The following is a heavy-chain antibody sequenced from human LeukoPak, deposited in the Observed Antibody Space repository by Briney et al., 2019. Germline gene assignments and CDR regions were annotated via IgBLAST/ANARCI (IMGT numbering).Heavy chain of an antibody. Sequence: PGGSLTLSCPVSGLTLSNYGMSWVRQPPGKGLEWVACIRGRGGRTDYADSVKGRFTIPTDNSKNTLYLQMKSLRAEDTAIYFCAKRGVVIRVILVGFHKEAYYFDSWGQGALVTVSS. J-gene: IGHJ4*02. V-gene: IGHV3-23*01. CDR3: AKRGVVIRVILVGFHKEAYYFDS. D-gene: IGHD3-22*01. CDR2: IRGRGGRT. CDR1: GLTLSNYG.